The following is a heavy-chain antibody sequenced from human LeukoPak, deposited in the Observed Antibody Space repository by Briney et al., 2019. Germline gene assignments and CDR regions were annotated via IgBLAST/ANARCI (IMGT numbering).Heavy chain of an antibody. V-gene: IGHV3-53*01. D-gene: IGHD3-22*01. CDR1: GFTVSSNY. J-gene: IGHJ4*02. CDR3: ARTSGYYDSSGYYPFDY. Sequence: RGSLRLSCAASGFTVSSNYMSWVRQAPGKGLEWVSVIYSGGSTYYADSVKGRFTISRDNCKNTLYLQMNSLRAEDTAVYYCARTSGYYDSSGYYPFDYWGQVTLVTVSS. CDR2: IYSGGST.